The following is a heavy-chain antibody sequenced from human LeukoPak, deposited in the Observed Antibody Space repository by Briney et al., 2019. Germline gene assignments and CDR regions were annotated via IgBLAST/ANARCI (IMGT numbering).Heavy chain of an antibody. CDR3: ARDNAGRNEAWGFNP. V-gene: IGHV1-46*01. Sequence: ASVKVSCKAFGYTFTSNYMHWVRQAPGQGPEWMGVISPSGGSTTYAQKFQGRVTLTRDMSTSTDYLELSSLRSEDAAVYYCARDNAGRNEAWGFNPWGQGTLVTVPP. J-gene: IGHJ5*02. D-gene: IGHD1-26*01. CDR1: GYTFTSNY. CDR2: ISPSGGST.